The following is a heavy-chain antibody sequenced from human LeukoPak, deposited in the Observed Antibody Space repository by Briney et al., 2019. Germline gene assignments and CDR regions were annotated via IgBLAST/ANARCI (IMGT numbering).Heavy chain of an antibody. Sequence: GGSLRLSCAASGFTFSSYEMNWVRQAPGRGLEWVSYISSSGSTIYYADSVKGRFTISRDNAKNSLYLQMNSLRAEDTAVYYCARDGSIAVKNWFDPWGQGTLVTVSP. D-gene: IGHD6-19*01. V-gene: IGHV3-48*03. CDR3: ARDGSIAVKNWFDP. CDR1: GFTFSSYE. CDR2: ISSSGSTI. J-gene: IGHJ5*02.